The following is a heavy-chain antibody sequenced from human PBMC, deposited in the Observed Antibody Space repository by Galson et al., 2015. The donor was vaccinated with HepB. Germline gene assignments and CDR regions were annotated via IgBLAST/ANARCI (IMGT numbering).Heavy chain of an antibody. V-gene: IGHV4-39*01. CDR1: GGSIRSTTDY. CDR2: IYYSGRT. CDR3: AGQTYIKGLLYWYFDV. Sequence: ETLSLTCPVSGGSIRSTTDYWVWIRPNPGKGLEWIGSIYYSGRTFYNQAPTSPVTTYVDASKDEVPLKVRSMTAADTGAYFGAGQTYIKGLLYWYFDVWGRGTLVTVSS. D-gene: IGHD2-15*01. J-gene: IGHJ2*01.